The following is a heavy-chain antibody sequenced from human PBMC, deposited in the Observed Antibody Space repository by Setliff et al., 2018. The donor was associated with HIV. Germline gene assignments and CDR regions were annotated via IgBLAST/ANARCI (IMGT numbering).Heavy chain of an antibody. CDR2: IYTSGST. CDR3: ARGEEDDAFDI. J-gene: IGHJ3*02. CDR1: IDSISSYY. Sequence: PSETLSLTCTVSIDSISSYYWSWLRQPPGKGLEWIGYIYTSGSTKYNPSLKSRVTISLDTTRNQFSLNLSSVTAAATAVYYCARGEEDDAFDIWGHGTMVTVSS. V-gene: IGHV4-59*01.